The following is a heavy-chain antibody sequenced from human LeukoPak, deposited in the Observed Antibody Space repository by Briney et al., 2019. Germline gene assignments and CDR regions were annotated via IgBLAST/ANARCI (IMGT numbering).Heavy chain of an antibody. V-gene: IGHV4-59*01. CDR2: IYYSGST. CDR3: ASSKFRSTFDY. J-gene: IGHJ4*02. CDR1: GGSISSYY. D-gene: IGHD2-21*01. Sequence: SETLSLTCTVSGGSISSYYWSWIRQPPGKGLEWIGYIYYSGSTNYNPSLKSRVTISVDTSKNQFSLKLSSVTAADTAVYYCASSKFRSTFDYWGQGTLVTVSS.